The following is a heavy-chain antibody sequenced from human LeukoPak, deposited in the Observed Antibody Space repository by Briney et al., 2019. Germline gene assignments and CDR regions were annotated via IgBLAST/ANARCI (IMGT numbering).Heavy chain of an antibody. D-gene: IGHD2-2*01. V-gene: IGHV3-23*01. J-gene: IGHJ4*02. CDR1: GFTFSSYG. CDR2: IGGSGGYST. Sequence: GGSLRLSCAASGFTFSSYGMSWVRQAPGKGLEWVSSIGGSGGYSTYYADSVKGRFTISRDNSQNTLYLQMNSLTAEDTAIYYCAKDLRYGGQGTLVTVSS. CDR3: AKDLRY.